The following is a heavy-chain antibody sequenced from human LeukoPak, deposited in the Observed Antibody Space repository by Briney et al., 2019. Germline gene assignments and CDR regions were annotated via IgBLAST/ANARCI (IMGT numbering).Heavy chain of an antibody. CDR1: GFTFSSYW. CDR2: IKYDGSHT. D-gene: IGHD4-17*01. CDR3: ARLTVTDNTDY. J-gene: IGHJ4*02. Sequence: GGSLRLSCVASGFTFSSYWMHWVRQAPGKGLVWISAIKYDGSHTAYADSAKGRFTISRDNAKNTLHLQMNSLRAEDTAVYYCARLTVTDNTDYWGQGTLVTVSS. V-gene: IGHV3-74*01.